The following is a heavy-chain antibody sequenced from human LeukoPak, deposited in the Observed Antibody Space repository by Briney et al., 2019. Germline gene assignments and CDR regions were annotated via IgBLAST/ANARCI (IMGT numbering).Heavy chain of an antibody. J-gene: IGHJ5*02. CDR2: IYYNIGST. Sequence: NPSETLSHTSTVAVDSPTTNNYYSGWVRHPPGKGLEWIGNIYYNIGSTYYSTSLRSRVYISVTTSKNQFTLRLNSVTAADTAVYYCAPSPGSVWLEKWFDPWGQGTVGTVSS. CDR3: APSPGSVWLEKWFDP. CDR1: VDSPTTNNYY. D-gene: IGHD6-19*01. V-gene: IGHV4-39*01.